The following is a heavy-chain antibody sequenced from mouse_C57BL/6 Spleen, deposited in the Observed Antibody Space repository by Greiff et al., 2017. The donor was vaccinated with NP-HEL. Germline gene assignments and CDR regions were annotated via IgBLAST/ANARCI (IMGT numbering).Heavy chain of an antibody. V-gene: IGHV5-4*01. D-gene: IGHD1-1*01. CDR2: ISDGGSYT. CDR3: ARDGGTTVVARYFDV. CDR1: GFTFSSYA. Sequence: VMLVESGGGLVKPGGSLKLSCAASGFTFSSYAMSWVRQTPEKRLEWVATISDGGSYTYYPDNVKGRFTISRDNAKNNLYLQMSHLKSEDTAMYYCARDGGTTVVARYFDVWGTGTTVTVSS. J-gene: IGHJ1*03.